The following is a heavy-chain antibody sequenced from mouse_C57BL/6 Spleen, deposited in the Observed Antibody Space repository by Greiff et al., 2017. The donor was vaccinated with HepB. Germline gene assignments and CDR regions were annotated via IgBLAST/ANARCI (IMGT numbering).Heavy chain of an antibody. V-gene: IGHV5-4*01. CDR1: GFTFSSYA. J-gene: IGHJ3*01. Sequence: EVQVVESGGGLVKPGGSLKLSCAASGFTFSSYAMSWVRQTPEKRLEWVATISDGGSYTYYPDNVKGRFTISRDNAKNNLYLQMSHLKSEDTAMYYCARDDDYGVGFAYWGQGTLVTVSA. CDR3: ARDDDYGVGFAY. CDR2: ISDGGSYT. D-gene: IGHD2-4*01.